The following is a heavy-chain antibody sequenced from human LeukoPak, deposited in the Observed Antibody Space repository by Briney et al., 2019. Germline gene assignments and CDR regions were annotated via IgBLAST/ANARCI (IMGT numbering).Heavy chain of an antibody. CDR3: ARLVLEPPILTGYPTHDY. J-gene: IGHJ4*02. V-gene: IGHV3-7*01. CDR1: GFTFSNYW. Sequence: PGGSLRLSCAASGFTFSNYWMSWVRQAPGKGLEWVANIKQDGSEKYYVDSVKGRFTVSRDNAKNTLYLQMNSLRAEDTAVYYCARLVLEPPILTGYPTHDYWGQGTLVTVSS. D-gene: IGHD3-9*01. CDR2: IKQDGSEK.